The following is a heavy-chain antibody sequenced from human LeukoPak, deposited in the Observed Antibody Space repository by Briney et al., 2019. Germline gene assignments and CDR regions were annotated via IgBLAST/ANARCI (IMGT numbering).Heavy chain of an antibody. CDR1: GGSISTYY. Sequence: SETLSLTCTVSGGSISTYYWSWIRQPPGKGLEWIWYIHYSGTTNYNPPLKNRVTISLDTSKNQFSLNLSSVTAADTAVYYCARMGGYSGYATHWGQGTLVTVSS. CDR2: IHYSGTT. D-gene: IGHD5-12*01. J-gene: IGHJ4*02. V-gene: IGHV4-59*08. CDR3: ARMGGYSGYATH.